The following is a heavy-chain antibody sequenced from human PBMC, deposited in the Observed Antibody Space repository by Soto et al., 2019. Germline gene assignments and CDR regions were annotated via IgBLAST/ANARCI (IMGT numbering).Heavy chain of an antibody. Sequence: GGSLRLSCAASGFPFDDYTMHWVRQAPGKGLEWVSLISWDGGSTYYADSVKGRFTISRDNSKNSLYLQMSSLRTEDTALYYCAKAVNSQRLDPGMDVWGQGTTVTVSS. CDR3: AKAVNSQRLDPGMDV. J-gene: IGHJ6*02. CDR1: GFPFDDYT. V-gene: IGHV3-43*01. D-gene: IGHD6-25*01. CDR2: ISWDGGST.